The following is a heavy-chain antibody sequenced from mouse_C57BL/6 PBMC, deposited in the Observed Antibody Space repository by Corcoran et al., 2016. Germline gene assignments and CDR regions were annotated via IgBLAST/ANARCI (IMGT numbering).Heavy chain of an antibody. CDR2: IYWDDDK. V-gene: IGHV8-12*01. J-gene: IGHJ4*01. CDR1: GFSLSTSGMG. CDR3: ARRGDYYGSSYDYAMDY. D-gene: IGHD1-1*01. Sequence: QVTLKESGPGILQSSQTLSLTCSFSGFSLSTSGMGVSWIRQPSGKGLEWPAHIYWDDDKRYNPSLKSRLTISKDTSRNQVFLKITSVDTADTATYYCARRGDYYGSSYDYAMDYWGQGTSVTVSS.